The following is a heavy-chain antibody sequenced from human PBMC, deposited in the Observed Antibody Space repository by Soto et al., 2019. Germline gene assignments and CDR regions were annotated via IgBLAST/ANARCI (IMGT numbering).Heavy chain of an antibody. CDR2: IYYSGST. CDR1: GGSISSGGYY. D-gene: IGHD3-16*01. V-gene: IGHV4-31*03. CDR3: AREPVPVWGYYYGMDV. Sequence: KPSETLSLTCTVSGGSISSGGYYRSWIRQHPGKGLEWIGYIYYSGSTYYNPSLKSRVTISVDTSKNQSSLKLSSVTAADTAVYYCAREPVPVWGYYYGMDVWGQGTTVTVSS. J-gene: IGHJ6*02.